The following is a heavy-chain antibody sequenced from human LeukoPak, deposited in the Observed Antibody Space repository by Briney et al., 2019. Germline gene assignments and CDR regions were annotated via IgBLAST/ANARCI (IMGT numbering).Heavy chain of an antibody. Sequence: ASVKVSCKASGGTFSSYAISWVRQAPGQGLEWMGGIIPIFGTANYAQKFQGRVTITADESTSTAYTELSSLRSEDTAVYYCARPNYDILTGYIYYFDYWGQGTLVTVSS. CDR3: ARPNYDILTGYIYYFDY. CDR2: IIPIFGTA. V-gene: IGHV1-69*13. CDR1: GGTFSSYA. D-gene: IGHD3-9*01. J-gene: IGHJ4*02.